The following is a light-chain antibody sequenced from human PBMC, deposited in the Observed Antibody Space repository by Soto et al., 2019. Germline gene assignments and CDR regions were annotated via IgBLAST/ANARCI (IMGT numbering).Light chain of an antibody. J-gene: IGKJ1*01. V-gene: IGKV1-12*01. CDR1: QDINTW. CDR3: QQAKSFPLA. Sequence: DIQMTQSPSSVSASVGDRVTITCRASQDINTWLVWYQQKPGKAPNLLIYTASSLQSGVPPRFSGSGSGTDFTLTIPSLQPEDFATYSCQQAKSFPLAFGQGNKVEIK. CDR2: TAS.